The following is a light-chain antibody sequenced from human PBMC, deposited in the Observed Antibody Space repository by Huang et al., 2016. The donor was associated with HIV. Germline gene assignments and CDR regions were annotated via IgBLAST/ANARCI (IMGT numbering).Light chain of an antibody. CDR3: QQYNSFPWT. CDR1: QSISTW. CDR2: EAS. V-gene: IGKV1-5*03. Sequence: DIQMTQSSATLSASVGDRVTIACRASQSISTWLAWYQQKPGRAPNLLIYEASTLESGVPSRFSGGGSGTDFTLTISSLQPDDFATYYGQQYNSFPWTFGQGTKVEV. J-gene: IGKJ1*01.